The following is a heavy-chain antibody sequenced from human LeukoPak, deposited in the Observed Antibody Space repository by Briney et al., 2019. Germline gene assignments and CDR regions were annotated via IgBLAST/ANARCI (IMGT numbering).Heavy chain of an antibody. CDR3: ARDITVVVFYHYGMDV. J-gene: IGHJ6*02. V-gene: IGHV3-23*01. CDR2: ISGSGGST. Sequence: GGSLRLSCAASGFTFSSYAMSWVRQAPGKGLEWVSAISGSGGSTYYADSVKGRFTISRDNSKNTLYLQMNSLRAEDTAVYYCARDITVVVFYHYGMDVWGQGTTVTVSS. CDR1: GFTFSSYA. D-gene: IGHD3-10*01.